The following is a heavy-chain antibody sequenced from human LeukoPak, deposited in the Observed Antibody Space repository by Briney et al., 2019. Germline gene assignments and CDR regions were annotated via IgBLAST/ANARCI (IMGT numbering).Heavy chain of an antibody. Sequence: GGSLRLSCAASGFTFSSYEMTWVRQAPGKGLEWVSYISSSGSTIYYADSVKGRFTISRDNAKNSLYLQMNSLRAEDTAVYYCARDPINPDSYYFDYWGQGTLVTVSS. CDR1: GFTFSSYE. CDR3: ARDPINPDSYYFDY. J-gene: IGHJ4*02. D-gene: IGHD5-24*01. V-gene: IGHV3-48*03. CDR2: ISSSGSTI.